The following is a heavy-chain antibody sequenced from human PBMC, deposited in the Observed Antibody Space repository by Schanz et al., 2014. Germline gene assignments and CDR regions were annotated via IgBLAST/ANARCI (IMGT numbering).Heavy chain of an antibody. J-gene: IGHJ4*02. CDR2: ISVYNHNK. Sequence: QIQLVQSGPEVKKPGATVKVSCKASGYIFINSGISWVRQAPGQGLEWMGWISVYNHNKEYDQKFQGRVTMTTDTSTSTAYMALTDLRSDDTAVYDCARGRRLCDRDDLYYFDSWGQGTLVTVSS. CDR1: GYIFINSG. CDR3: ARGRRLCDRDDLYYFDS. D-gene: IGHD2-21*01. V-gene: IGHV1-18*01.